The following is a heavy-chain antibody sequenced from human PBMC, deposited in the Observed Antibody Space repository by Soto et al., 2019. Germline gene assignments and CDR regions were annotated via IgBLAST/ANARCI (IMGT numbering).Heavy chain of an antibody. CDR2: ISGSGGIT. D-gene: IGHD2-21*01. CDR1: GFTFSTYA. V-gene: IGHV3-23*01. J-gene: IGHJ6*03. Sequence: GGSLRLSCAASGFTFSTYAMRWVRQAPGKGLEWVSAISGSGGITYYADSVKGRFTISRDNSKNTLYLQMNSLRAEDTAVYYWPKAFCYFPKGNRKAEAYSSSMAVWAKGPTATAS. CDR3: PKAFCYFPKGNRKAEAYSSSMAV.